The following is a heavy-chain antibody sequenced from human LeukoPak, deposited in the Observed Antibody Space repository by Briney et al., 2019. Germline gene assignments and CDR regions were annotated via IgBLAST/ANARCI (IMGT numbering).Heavy chain of an antibody. Sequence: GGSLRLSCEASGFTFSSYSMNWVRQAPGKGLEWVANIKQDGSEKYYVDSVKGRFTISRDNAKNSLYLQMNSLRVEDTAVYYCARGGAARPDFWGQGTLVTVSS. CDR1: GFTFSSYS. D-gene: IGHD6-6*01. V-gene: IGHV3-7*01. CDR3: ARGGAARPDF. J-gene: IGHJ4*02. CDR2: IKQDGSEK.